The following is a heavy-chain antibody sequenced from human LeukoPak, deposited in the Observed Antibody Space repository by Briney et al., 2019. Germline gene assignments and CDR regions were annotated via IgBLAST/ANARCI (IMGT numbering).Heavy chain of an antibody. J-gene: IGHJ4*02. CDR1: GFAFNSYT. CDR2: ISGDSYYI. CDR3: AKSATVGIKAPFDC. Sequence: PGGSLRLSCAASGFAFNSYTINWVRQAPGKGLEWVSSISGDSYYIYYADSVKGRFTISRDNSKNTLYLQVNSLRAEDTAVYYCAKSATVGIKAPFDCWGQGALVTVSS. V-gene: IGHV3-23*01. D-gene: IGHD1-26*01.